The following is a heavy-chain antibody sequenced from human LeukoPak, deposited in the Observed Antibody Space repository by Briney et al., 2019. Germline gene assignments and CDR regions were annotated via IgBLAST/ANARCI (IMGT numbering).Heavy chain of an antibody. Sequence: GGSLRLSCAASGFTFSRHWMHWVRQAPGKGLEWVSYISSSGSTIYYADSVKGRFTISRDNAKNSLYLQMNSLRAEDTAVYYCAREEEQQLSEGLFDYWGQGTLVTVSS. J-gene: IGHJ4*02. D-gene: IGHD6-13*01. V-gene: IGHV3-48*03. CDR1: GFTFSRHW. CDR3: AREEEQQLSEGLFDY. CDR2: ISSSGSTI.